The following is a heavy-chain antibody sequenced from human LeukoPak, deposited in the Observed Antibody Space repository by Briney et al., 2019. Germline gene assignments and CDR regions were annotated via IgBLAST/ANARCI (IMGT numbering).Heavy chain of an antibody. CDR3: ARAVVVTAAYYYYYGMDV. CDR2: INHSGST. CDR1: GGSFSGYY. V-gene: IGHV4-34*01. Sequence: SETLSLTCAVYGGSFSGYYWSWIRQPPGKGLEWIGEINHSGSTNYNPSLKSRVTISVDTSKNQFSLKLSSVTAADTAVYYCARAVVVTAAYYYYYGMDVWGQGTTVTVSS. D-gene: IGHD2-21*02. J-gene: IGHJ6*02.